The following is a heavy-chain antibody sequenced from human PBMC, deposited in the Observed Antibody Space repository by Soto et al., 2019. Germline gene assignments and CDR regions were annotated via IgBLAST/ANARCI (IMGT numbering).Heavy chain of an antibody. J-gene: IGHJ4*02. Sequence: PSETLSLTCTVSGGSISSGDYYWSWIRQPPGKGLEWIGYIYYSGSTYYNPSLKSRATISVDTSKNQFSLKLSSVTAADTAVYYCARFVGSDYYPPYYRGQGNLVTVSA. CDR3: ARFVGSDYYPPYY. CDR1: GGSISSGDYY. D-gene: IGHD3-22*01. V-gene: IGHV4-30-4*01. CDR2: IYYSGST.